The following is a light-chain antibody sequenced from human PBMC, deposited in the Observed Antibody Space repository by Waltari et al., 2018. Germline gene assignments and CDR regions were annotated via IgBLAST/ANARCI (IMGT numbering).Light chain of an antibody. J-gene: IGLJ2*01. Sequence: QSVLTQPPSVSAAPGQKVTISCSGSRSTIGYNYVSWYQQLPGTAPRLLIYDNDQRPSGIPDRFSASKSGSSATLVITGLQTGDEADYYCGTWHSTLSTVVFGGATKVTVL. CDR3: GTWHSTLSTVV. V-gene: IGLV1-51*01. CDR1: RSTIGYNY. CDR2: DND.